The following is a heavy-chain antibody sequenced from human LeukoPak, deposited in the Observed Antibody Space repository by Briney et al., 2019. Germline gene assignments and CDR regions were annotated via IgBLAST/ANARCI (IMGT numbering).Heavy chain of an antibody. CDR3: ARGPFGSGSFLDY. CDR2: IIPILGIA. V-gene: IGHV1-69*02. J-gene: IGHJ4*02. D-gene: IGHD3-10*01. Sequence: SVKVSCKASGGTFSSYTISWVRQAPGQGLEWMGRIIPILGIANYAQKFQGRVTITADKSTSTAYMELSSLRSEDTAVYYCARGPFGSGSFLDYWGQGTLVTVSS. CDR1: GGTFSSYT.